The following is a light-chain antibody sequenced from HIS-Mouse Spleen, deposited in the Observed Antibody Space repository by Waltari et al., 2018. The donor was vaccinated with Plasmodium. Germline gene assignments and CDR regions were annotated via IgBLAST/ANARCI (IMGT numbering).Light chain of an antibody. V-gene: IGKV3-20*01. CDR1: QSVSSSY. J-gene: IGKJ1*01. CDR3: QQYGSSRT. Sequence: ELGLTHSPGTLSLSPGDRATLSCRASQSVSSSYLAWYQQKPGQAPRLLNDGASSRATGIPDRISGSASRTDFTLTISRLEPEDFAVYYWQQYGSSRTFGQGTKVEIK. CDR2: GAS.